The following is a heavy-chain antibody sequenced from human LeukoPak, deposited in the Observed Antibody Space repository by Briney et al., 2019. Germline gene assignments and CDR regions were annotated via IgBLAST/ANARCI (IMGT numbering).Heavy chain of an antibody. CDR1: GFTFSSYA. CDR3: ANEPEYYYDSSGYSLDY. D-gene: IGHD3-22*01. Sequence: GGSLRLSCAASGFTFSSYAMHWVRQAPGKGLEWVSAISGSGGSTYYADSVKGRFTISRDNSKNTLYLQMNSLRAEDTAVYYCANEPEYYYDSSGYSLDYWGQGTLVTVSS. CDR2: ISGSGGST. J-gene: IGHJ4*02. V-gene: IGHV3-23*01.